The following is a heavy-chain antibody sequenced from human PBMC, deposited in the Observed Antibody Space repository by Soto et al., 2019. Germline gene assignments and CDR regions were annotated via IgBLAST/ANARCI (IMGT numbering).Heavy chain of an antibody. Sequence: EVQLVESGGGLVQPGGSLRLTCAASGFPFSIYSMNWVRQAPGKGLEWSSYITSDTNTIKYADSVKGRFTISRDNAKNLVYLQVNGLRDEDTAVYFCARSVEGHFDYWGQGTVVTVSS. CDR1: GFPFSIYS. CDR2: ITSDTNTI. D-gene: IGHD6-19*01. V-gene: IGHV3-48*02. CDR3: ARSVEGHFDY. J-gene: IGHJ4*02.